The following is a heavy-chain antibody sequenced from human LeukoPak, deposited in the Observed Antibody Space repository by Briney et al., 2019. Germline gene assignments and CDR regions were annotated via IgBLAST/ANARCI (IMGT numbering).Heavy chain of an antibody. CDR2: ISAYNGNT. CDR1: GYTFTSYG. J-gene: IGHJ4*02. Sequence: ASVKVSCKASGYTFTSYGISWVQQAPGQGLEWMGWISAYNGNTNYAQKLQGRVTMTTDTSTSTAYMELRSLRSDDTAMYYCAREATYYDFWSGYPRWGQGTLVTVSS. CDR3: AREATYYDFWSGYPR. D-gene: IGHD3-3*01. V-gene: IGHV1-18*01.